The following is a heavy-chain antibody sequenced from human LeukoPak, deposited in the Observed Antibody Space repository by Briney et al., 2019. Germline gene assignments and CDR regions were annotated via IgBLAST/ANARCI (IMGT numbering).Heavy chain of an antibody. D-gene: IGHD4-17*01. Sequence: GGSLRLPCAASGFTFSTHWMHWVRQAPGKGLVWLSRISSDGSSTNYADSVKGRFTISRDNAKNTLYLQMNSLRAEDTAVYYCARDYGEGGYYFDYWGQGTLVTVSS. J-gene: IGHJ4*02. CDR1: GFTFSTHW. CDR2: ISSDGSST. V-gene: IGHV3-74*01. CDR3: ARDYGEGGYYFDY.